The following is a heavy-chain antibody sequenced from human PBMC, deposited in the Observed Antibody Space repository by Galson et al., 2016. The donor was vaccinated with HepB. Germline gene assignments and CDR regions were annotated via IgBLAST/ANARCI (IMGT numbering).Heavy chain of an antibody. CDR3: ARTPGHNYGSHLDL. CDR1: GITFSRYW. Sequence: CAASGITFSRYWMHWVRQAPGKGLVWVSRINPDGGSANYADSVKGRFTISRDNAENTLYLQMNSLRAEDTAVYFCARTPGHNYGSHLDLWGQGTLITVSS. CDR2: INPDGGSA. V-gene: IGHV3-74*01. D-gene: IGHD5-18*01. J-gene: IGHJ5*02.